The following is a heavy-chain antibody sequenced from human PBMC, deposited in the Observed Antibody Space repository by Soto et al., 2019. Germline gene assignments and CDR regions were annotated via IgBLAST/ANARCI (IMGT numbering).Heavy chain of an antibody. J-gene: IGHJ3*02. Sequence: QVQLQESGPGLVKPAQTLSLTCTVSGGSISSGGYFWSWIRQHPGKGLEWIGDINYSGSTYSNPSLKSRVTISVDTSKHQLSLKLSSVTAAATAVYYCARDILLWFGELPPRAHDAFDIWGKGTMVTVSS. D-gene: IGHD3-10*01. CDR3: ARDILLWFGELPPRAHDAFDI. V-gene: IGHV4-31*03. CDR1: GGSISSGGYF. CDR2: INYSGST.